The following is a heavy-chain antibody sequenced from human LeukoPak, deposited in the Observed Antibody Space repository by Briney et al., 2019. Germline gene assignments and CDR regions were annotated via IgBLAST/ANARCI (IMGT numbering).Heavy chain of an antibody. D-gene: IGHD6-19*01. CDR3: ARHERESSGWKYFDY. V-gene: IGHV4-61*08. Sequence: PSQTLSLTCTVSGGSISSGGYYWSWIRQPPGKGLEWIGYIYYSGSTNYNPSLKSRVTISVDTSKNQFSLKLSSVTAADTAVYYCARHERESSGWKYFDYWGQGTLVTVSS. CDR2: IYYSGST. CDR1: GGSISSGGYY. J-gene: IGHJ4*02.